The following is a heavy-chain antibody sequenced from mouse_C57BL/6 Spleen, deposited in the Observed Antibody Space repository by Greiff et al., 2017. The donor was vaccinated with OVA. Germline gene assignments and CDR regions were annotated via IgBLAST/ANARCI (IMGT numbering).Heavy chain of an antibody. J-gene: IGHJ4*01. CDR2: INPNNGGT. CDR1: GYTFTDYN. Sequence: EVQLQQSGPELVKPGASVKMSCKASGYTFTDYNMHWVKQSHGKSLEWIGYINPNNGGTSYNQKFKGKATLTVNKSSSTAYMELRSLTSEDSAVYYCARYYYGSSYLYAMDYWGQGTSVTVSS. V-gene: IGHV1-22*01. CDR3: ARYYYGSSYLYAMDY. D-gene: IGHD1-1*01.